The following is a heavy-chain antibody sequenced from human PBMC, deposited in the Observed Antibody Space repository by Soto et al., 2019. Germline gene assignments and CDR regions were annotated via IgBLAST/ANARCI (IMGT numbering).Heavy chain of an antibody. CDR1: GGSISSGGYY. V-gene: IGHV4-31*03. CDR2: IYYSGST. Sequence: PSETLSLTCTVSGGSISSGGYYWSWIRQHPGKGLEWIGYIYYSGSTYYNPSLKSRVTISVDTSKNQFSLKLSSVTAADTAVYYCARVDYYYSSGYVYYFDYWGQGTLVTVSS. J-gene: IGHJ4*02. CDR3: ARVDYYYSSGYVYYFDY. D-gene: IGHD3-22*01.